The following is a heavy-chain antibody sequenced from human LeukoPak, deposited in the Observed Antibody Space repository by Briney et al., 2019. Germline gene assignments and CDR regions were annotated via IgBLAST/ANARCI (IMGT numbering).Heavy chain of an antibody. CDR1: EFPFSNYS. V-gene: IGHV3-7*04. Sequence: GGSLRLSCEASEFPFSNYSMSWVRQAPGKGLEWVAIIKQDRSEKYYVDSVKGRFTVSRDNAKNSLYLEMNNLRVEDTAMYYCARAGTYYYGSGHDYWGQETLVTVSS. CDR2: IKQDRSEK. J-gene: IGHJ4*02. D-gene: IGHD3-10*01. CDR3: ARAGTYYYGSGHDY.